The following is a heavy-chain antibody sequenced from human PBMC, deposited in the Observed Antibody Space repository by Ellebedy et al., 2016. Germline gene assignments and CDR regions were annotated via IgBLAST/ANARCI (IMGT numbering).Heavy chain of an antibody. V-gene: IGHV1-46*01. CDR1: GYIFSTYG. Sequence: ASVKVSCXASGYIFSTYGISWVRQAPGQGLEWMGIIYPDGVTTTYAQKFQGRVSITRDTSTGTFYIELSSLRSDDTALYYCVRESFKFDYWGQGNLVTVSS. CDR3: VRESFKFDY. J-gene: IGHJ4*02. CDR2: IYPDGVTT.